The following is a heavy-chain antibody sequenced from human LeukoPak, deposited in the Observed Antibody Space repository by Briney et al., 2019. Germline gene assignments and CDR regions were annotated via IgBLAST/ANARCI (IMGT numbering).Heavy chain of an antibody. D-gene: IGHD6-13*01. CDR2: ISAYNGNT. J-gene: IGHJ6*02. CDR1: GYTFTSYG. Sequence: ASVKVSCKASGYTFTSYGISWVRQAPGQGLEWMGWISAYNGNTNYAQKLQGRVTMTTDTSTSTAYMELRSLISDDTAVYYCAREGIAAAGTESEYYYYGMDVWGQGTTVTVSS. CDR3: AREGIAAAGTESEYYYYGMDV. V-gene: IGHV1-18*01.